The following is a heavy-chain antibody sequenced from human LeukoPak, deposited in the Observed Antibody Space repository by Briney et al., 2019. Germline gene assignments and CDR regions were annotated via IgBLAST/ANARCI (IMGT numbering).Heavy chain of an antibody. J-gene: IGHJ3*02. CDR1: GYTLTELS. V-gene: IGHV1-24*01. D-gene: IGHD3-22*01. Sequence: GASVTVSCKVSGYTLTELSMHWVRQAPGKGLEWMGGFDPEDGETIYAQKFQGRVTMTEDTSTDTAYMELSSLRSEDTAVYYCARDGAYSSGYSDYGAFDIWGQGTMVTVSS. CDR2: FDPEDGET. CDR3: ARDGAYSSGYSDYGAFDI.